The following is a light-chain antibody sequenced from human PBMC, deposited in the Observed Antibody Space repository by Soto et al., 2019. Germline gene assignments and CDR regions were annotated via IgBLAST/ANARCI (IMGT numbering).Light chain of an antibody. Sequence: DIQMTQSPSTLSASVGDRVTITCRASQSVNSWLAWYQQKPGKAPKLLIYDASSLEGGVPSRFSGSGSGTEFTLTVSSLQPDDFATYYCQQYNTYSRTFGQGTKV. CDR1: QSVNSW. CDR3: QQYNTYSRT. CDR2: DAS. J-gene: IGKJ1*01. V-gene: IGKV1-5*01.